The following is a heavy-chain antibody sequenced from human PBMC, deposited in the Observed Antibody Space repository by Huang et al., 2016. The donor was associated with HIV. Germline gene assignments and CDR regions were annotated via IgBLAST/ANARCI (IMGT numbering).Heavy chain of an antibody. CDR2: ITPVNGNT. Sequence: QMQLVQSGAEVKKTGSSVKVSCKASGYTFTYRYLHWVRQSPGQALEWMGWITPVNGNTNYAQKFQDRVTITRDRSMSTAYMELSSLRSEDTAMYYCVMGYGDYGDAFDIWGQGTMVTVSS. D-gene: IGHD4-17*01. CDR1: GYTFTYRY. V-gene: IGHV1-45*02. CDR3: VMGYGDYGDAFDI. J-gene: IGHJ3*02.